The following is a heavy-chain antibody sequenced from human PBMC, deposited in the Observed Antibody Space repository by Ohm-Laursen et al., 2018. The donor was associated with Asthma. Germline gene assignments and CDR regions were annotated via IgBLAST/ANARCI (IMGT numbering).Heavy chain of an antibody. CDR1: GGTFSSYA. CDR3: AREGLYQYYGMDV. Sequence: ASVKVSCKASGGTFSSYAISWVRQAPGQGLEWMGIINPSGGSTSYAQKFQGRVTMTRDTSTSTVYMELSSLRSEDTAVYYCAREGLYQYYGMDVWGQGTTVTVSS. V-gene: IGHV1-46*01. D-gene: IGHD3-16*02. J-gene: IGHJ6*02. CDR2: INPSGGST.